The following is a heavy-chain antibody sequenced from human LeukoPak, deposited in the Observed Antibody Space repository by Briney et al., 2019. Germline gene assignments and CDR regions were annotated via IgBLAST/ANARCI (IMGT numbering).Heavy chain of an antibody. CDR3: ARERGSASYHPFDP. CDR2: IKQDGSEK. V-gene: IGHV3-7*01. J-gene: IGHJ5*02. CDR1: GFTFSNYW. Sequence: GGSLRLSCAASGFTFSNYWMSWVRQAPGKGLEWVANIKQDGSEKNYVDSVKGRFTISRDNAKNSLYPQMNSLRAEDTAVYYCARERGSASYHPFDPWGQGTLVTVSS. D-gene: IGHD3-10*01.